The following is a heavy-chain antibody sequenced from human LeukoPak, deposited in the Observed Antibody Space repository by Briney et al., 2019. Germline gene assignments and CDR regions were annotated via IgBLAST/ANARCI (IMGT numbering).Heavy chain of an antibody. CDR2: INHSGST. CDR3: ARVPYYYGSGSSYFDY. Sequence: SETLSLTCAVYGGSFSGYYWSWIRQPPGKGLEWIGEINHSGSTNYNPSLKSRVTISVDTSKNQFSLKLSSVTAADTAVYYCARVPYYYGSGSSYFDYWGQGTLVTVSS. V-gene: IGHV4-34*01. CDR1: GGSFSGYY. J-gene: IGHJ4*02. D-gene: IGHD3-10*01.